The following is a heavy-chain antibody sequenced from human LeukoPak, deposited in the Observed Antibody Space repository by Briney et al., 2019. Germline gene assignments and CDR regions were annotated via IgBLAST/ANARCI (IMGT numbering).Heavy chain of an antibody. V-gene: IGHV3-23*01. CDR1: GFTFSSYA. D-gene: IGHD6-19*01. CDR3: AKGKYSSGWSYFDY. CDR2: ISGSGGST. Sequence: PGGSLRLSCAASGFTFSSYAMSWVRQAPGKGLEWVSAISGSGGSTYYADSVKGRFTISRDNSKNTLYLQMDSLRAEDTAVYYCAKGKYSSGWSYFDYWGQGTLVTVSS. J-gene: IGHJ4*02.